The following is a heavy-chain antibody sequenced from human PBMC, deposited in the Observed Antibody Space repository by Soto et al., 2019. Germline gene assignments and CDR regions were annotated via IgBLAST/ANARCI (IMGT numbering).Heavy chain of an antibody. CDR2: ISFDGSNK. CDR3: AKDNGNYGSGSFSH. J-gene: IGHJ4*02. Sequence: QVQLVESGGGVVQPGKSLRLSCAGSGFKFSKYGYGMHWVRQSPGKGLEWVAFISFDGSNKYYADSVKGRFTVSRDNSKNTVFLQMNSLRAEDTAVYFCAKDNGNYGSGSFSHWGQGTLVTVSS. CDR1: GFKFSKYGYG. D-gene: IGHD3-10*01. V-gene: IGHV3-30*18.